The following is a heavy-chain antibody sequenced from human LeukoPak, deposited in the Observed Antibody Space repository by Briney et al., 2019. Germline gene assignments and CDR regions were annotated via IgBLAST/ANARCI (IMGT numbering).Heavy chain of an antibody. CDR1: GFTFSSYS. V-gene: IGHV3-21*01. CDR2: ISTSSSYI. J-gene: IGHJ3*02. Sequence: GGSLRLSCAASGFTFSSYSMNWVRQAPGKGLEWVSSISTSSSYIYYAGSVKGRFTISRDNARNSLFLQLNSLRAEDTAVYYCARVRSMVRGVIGGDAFDIWGQGTMVTVSS. CDR3: ARVRSMVRGVIGGDAFDI. D-gene: IGHD3-10*01.